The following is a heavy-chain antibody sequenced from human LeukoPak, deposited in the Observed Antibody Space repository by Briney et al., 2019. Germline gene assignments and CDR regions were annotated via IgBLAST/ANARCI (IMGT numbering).Heavy chain of an antibody. D-gene: IGHD3-22*01. J-gene: IGHJ6*02. V-gene: IGHV4-34*01. CDR1: RGSISGHY. CDR3: ARGVLYYDSSGYYGDYYYYYGMDV. CDR2: INHSGST. Sequence: SETLSLTCTVSRGSISGHYWNWIRQPPGKGLEWIGEINHSGSTNYNPSLKSRVTISVDTSKNQFSLKLSSVTAADTAVYYCARGVLYYDSSGYYGDYYYYYGMDVWGQGTTVTVSS.